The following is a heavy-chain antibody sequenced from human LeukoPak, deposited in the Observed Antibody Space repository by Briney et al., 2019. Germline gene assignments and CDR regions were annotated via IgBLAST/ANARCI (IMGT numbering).Heavy chain of an antibody. CDR1: GGSISSSSYY. J-gene: IGHJ4*02. Sequence: SETLSLTCTVSGGSISSSSYYWGWIRQPPGKGLEWIGSIYYSGSTYYNPSLKSRVTISVDTSKNQFSLKLSSVTAADTAVYYCARGNRYGDYVYDYWGQGTLVTVSS. CDR3: ARGNRYGDYVYDY. CDR2: IYYSGST. D-gene: IGHD4-17*01. V-gene: IGHV4-39*07.